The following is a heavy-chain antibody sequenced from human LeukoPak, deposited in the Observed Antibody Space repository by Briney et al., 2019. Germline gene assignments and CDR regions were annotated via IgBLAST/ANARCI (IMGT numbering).Heavy chain of an antibody. CDR3: ARARLSFTRGIGANYFDY. J-gene: IGHJ4*02. CDR2: IKGDGSEK. D-gene: IGHD2-8*02. V-gene: IGHV3-7*01. CDR1: GFAFDDYG. Sequence: PGGSLRLSCAASGFAFDDYGMSWVRQAPGKGLEWVANIKGDGSEKYYVDSVKGRFTISRDNAKNFLYLQVNSLRADDTAVYYCARARLSFTRGIGANYFDYWGQGTPVTVSS.